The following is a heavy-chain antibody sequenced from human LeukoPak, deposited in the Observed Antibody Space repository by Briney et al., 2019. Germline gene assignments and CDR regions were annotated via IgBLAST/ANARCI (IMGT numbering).Heavy chain of an antibody. V-gene: IGHV1-24*01. J-gene: IGHJ4*02. CDR3: RAGELLGYYDY. Sequence: ASVKVPCKVSGYTLTGLSMHWVRQAPGKGLEWMGGFDPEDGETIYAQKFQGRVTMTEDTSTDTAYMELSSLRSEDTAVYYCRAGELLGYYDYWGQGTLVTVSS. D-gene: IGHD1-26*01. CDR1: GYTLTGLS. CDR2: FDPEDGET.